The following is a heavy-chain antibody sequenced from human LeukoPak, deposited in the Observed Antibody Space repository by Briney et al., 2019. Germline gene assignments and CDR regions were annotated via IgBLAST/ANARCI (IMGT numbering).Heavy chain of an antibody. CDR2: INPSGGST. J-gene: IGHJ5*02. V-gene: IGHV1-46*01. CDR1: GYTFTSYY. CDR3: ARDLGYGDYRRGHWFDP. D-gene: IGHD4-17*01. Sequence: ASVKVSCKASGYTFTSYYMHWVRQAPGQGLEWMGIINPSGGSTSYAQKFQGRVTMTRDTSTSTVYMELSSLRSEDTAVYYCARDLGYGDYRRGHWFDPWGQGTLVTVSS.